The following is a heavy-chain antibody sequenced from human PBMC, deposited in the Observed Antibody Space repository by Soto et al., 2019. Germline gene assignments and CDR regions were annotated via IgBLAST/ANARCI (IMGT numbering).Heavy chain of an antibody. CDR1: GYSFTSYW. CDR3: ARTHSSSGWSFDY. CDR2: IYPGDSDT. V-gene: IGHV5-51*01. Sequence: GESLKISCNGSGYSFTSYWIGWGRQMPGKGLEWMGIIYPGDSDTRYSPSFQGQVTISADKSISTAYLQWSSLKASDTAMYYCARTHSSSGWSFDYWGQGTLVTVSS. D-gene: IGHD6-19*01. J-gene: IGHJ4*02.